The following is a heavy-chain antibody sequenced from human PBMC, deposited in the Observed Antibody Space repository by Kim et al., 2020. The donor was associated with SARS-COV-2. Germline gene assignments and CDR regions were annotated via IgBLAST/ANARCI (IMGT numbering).Heavy chain of an antibody. J-gene: IGHJ4*02. Sequence: NYSGNFQHRVTITRATSASTAYMELSSLRSEDTAVYYCARENDSGGYPFDYWGQGTLVTVSS. V-gene: IGHV1-3*01. CDR3: ARENDSGGYPFDY. D-gene: IGHD3-22*01.